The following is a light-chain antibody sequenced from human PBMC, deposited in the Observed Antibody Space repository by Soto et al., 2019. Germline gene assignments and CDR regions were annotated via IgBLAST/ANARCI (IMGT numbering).Light chain of an antibody. Sequence: ERVMTQSPATLSVSPGERATLSCRASQSIRNNLAWYQQKPGQAPRLLIYGASTRVTGIPARFSGSGSGIEFTLTINSLQSEDFAVYYCQQYNNWPSTFGQGTKMEIK. V-gene: IGKV3-15*01. CDR2: GAS. CDR3: QQYNNWPST. CDR1: QSIRNN. J-gene: IGKJ1*01.